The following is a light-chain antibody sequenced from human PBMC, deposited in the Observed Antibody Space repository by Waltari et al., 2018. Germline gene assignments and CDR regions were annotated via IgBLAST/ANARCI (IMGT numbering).Light chain of an antibody. V-gene: IGLV2-11*01. Sequence: QSALTQPRSVSGSPGQPVTISCTGTSSDVGGYNYVSWYQQHPGKAPKLMIYAVSKRPSGVPDRFSGSKSGNTASLTISGLQAEDEADYYCCSYAGSYTSYVFGTGTKVTVL. CDR1: SSDVGGYNY. J-gene: IGLJ1*01. CDR3: CSYAGSYTSYV. CDR2: AVS.